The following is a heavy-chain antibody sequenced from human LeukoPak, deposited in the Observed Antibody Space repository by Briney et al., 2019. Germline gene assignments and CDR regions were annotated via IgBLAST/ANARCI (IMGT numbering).Heavy chain of an antibody. Sequence: PGGSLRLSCAASGFTFDDYAMHWVRQAPGKGLEWVSLINWDDGYTFYADSVKGRFTISRDNSKKSLFLQMNSLRAEDTALYYCAKDRRSRGSSWEFFDYWGQGTLVTVSS. D-gene: IGHD6-13*01. J-gene: IGHJ4*02. CDR2: INWDDGYT. CDR1: GFTFDDYA. V-gene: IGHV3-43D*03. CDR3: AKDRRSRGSSWEFFDY.